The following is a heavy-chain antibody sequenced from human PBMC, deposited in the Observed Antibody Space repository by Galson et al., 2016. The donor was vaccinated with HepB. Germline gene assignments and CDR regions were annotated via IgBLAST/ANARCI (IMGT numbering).Heavy chain of an antibody. V-gene: IGHV3-72*01. CDR1: GFILSDYY. Sequence: SLRLSCAASGFILSDYYMDWVRQAPGKGLEWVGRTRNRARSYTTDYVASVKGRITIARDNSKSSVYLHMNGLKPEDTAIYDCTRTGLGDFDYWGRGTLVTVSS. CDR2: TRNRARSYTT. CDR3: TRTGLGDFDY. J-gene: IGHJ4*02.